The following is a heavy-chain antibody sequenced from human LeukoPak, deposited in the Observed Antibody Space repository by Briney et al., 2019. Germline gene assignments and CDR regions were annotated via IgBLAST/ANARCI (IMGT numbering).Heavy chain of an antibody. Sequence: PGGSLRLSCAASGFTFSSYAMSWVRQAPGKGLEWVSAISGSGGSTYYADSVKGRFTISRDNSKNTLYLQMNSLRAEDTAVYYCARGNVLGYCSGGSCYSGFDYWGQGTLVTVSS. CDR2: ISGSGGST. CDR3: ARGNVLGYCSGGSCYSGFDY. J-gene: IGHJ4*02. D-gene: IGHD2-15*01. V-gene: IGHV3-23*01. CDR1: GFTFSSYA.